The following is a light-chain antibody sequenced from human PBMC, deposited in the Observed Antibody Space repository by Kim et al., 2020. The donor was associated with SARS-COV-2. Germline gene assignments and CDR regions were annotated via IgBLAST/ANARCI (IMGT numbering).Light chain of an antibody. Sequence: RVTSSCTGSRSNIGAGFDVPWDQPLPGTAPKLLIYDNTNRPSGVPDRLSGSKSGISASLAITGLQAEDEADYYCQSYDSSLSDYVFGTGTKVTVL. CDR2: DNT. CDR3: QSYDSSLSDYV. V-gene: IGLV1-40*01. J-gene: IGLJ1*01. CDR1: RSNIGAGFD.